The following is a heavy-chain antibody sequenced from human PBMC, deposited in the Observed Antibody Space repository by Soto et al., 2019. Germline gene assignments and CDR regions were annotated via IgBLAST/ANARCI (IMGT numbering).Heavy chain of an antibody. CDR1: GFTFSSYA. Sequence: QVQLVESGGGVVQPGRSLRLSCAASGFTFSSYAMHWVRQAPGKGLEWVAVISYDGSNKYYADSVKGRFTISRDNSKNTLYLQMNSLRAEDTAVYYCARDQRERDYYYYGMDVWGQGTTVTVS. CDR3: ARDQRERDYYYYGMDV. D-gene: IGHD1-1*01. CDR2: ISYDGSNK. V-gene: IGHV3-30-3*01. J-gene: IGHJ6*02.